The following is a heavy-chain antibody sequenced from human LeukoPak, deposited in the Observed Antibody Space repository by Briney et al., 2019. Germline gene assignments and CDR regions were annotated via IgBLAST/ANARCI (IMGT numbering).Heavy chain of an antibody. CDR2: IYPSDSDI. CDR3: ARAVPPWLGDH. J-gene: IGHJ5*02. D-gene: IGHD5-18*01. CDR1: GYSFTNYW. Sequence: GESLKISSKGSGYSFTNYWNGWVRQMPGKGLEWMGIIYPSDSDIRYSPSFQGQVTISADKSVSTAYLQWRSLRSSDTAIYYCARAVPPWLGDHWGQGTLVSVSS. V-gene: IGHV5-51*01.